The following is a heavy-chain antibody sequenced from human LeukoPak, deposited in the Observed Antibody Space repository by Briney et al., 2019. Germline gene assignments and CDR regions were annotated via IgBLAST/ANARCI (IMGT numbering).Heavy chain of an antibody. Sequence: SETLSLTCTVSGGSISSYYWSWVRQPPGKGLEWVGYIYYSGSTNYNPSLKSRVTISVDTSKNQFSLKLSSVTAADTAVYYCARHSQDTAMVTAFFDYWGQGTLVTVSS. CDR1: GGSISSYY. D-gene: IGHD5-18*01. CDR3: ARHSQDTAMVTAFFDY. J-gene: IGHJ4*02. V-gene: IGHV4-59*08. CDR2: IYYSGST.